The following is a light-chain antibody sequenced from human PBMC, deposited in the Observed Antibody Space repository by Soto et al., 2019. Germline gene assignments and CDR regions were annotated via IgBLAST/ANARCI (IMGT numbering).Light chain of an antibody. CDR2: KIS. CDR3: MQTTQFPLT. V-gene: IGKV2-24*01. Sequence: DIVLTQTPLSSPVTLGQPASISCRSSQSLVHSDGNTYLSWFQQRPGQPPRLLIYKISTRFSGVTDRFSGSGAGTDFTLRISRVEAEDVGVYYCMQTTQFPLTFGGGTKVDIK. CDR1: QSLVHSDGNTY. J-gene: IGKJ4*01.